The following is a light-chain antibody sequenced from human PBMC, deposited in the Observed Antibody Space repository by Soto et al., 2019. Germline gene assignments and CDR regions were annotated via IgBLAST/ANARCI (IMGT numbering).Light chain of an antibody. CDR1: QSVSSN. Sequence: EIVMTQSPATLSVSPGERATLSCRASQSVSSNLAWYQQKPGQGPRLLIYGASARATGIPARFSGGGSGTEFTLTISSLQSEDFAVYYCLQYNNWPPWTFGQGTKVEIK. J-gene: IGKJ1*01. CDR3: LQYNNWPPWT. V-gene: IGKV3-15*01. CDR2: GAS.